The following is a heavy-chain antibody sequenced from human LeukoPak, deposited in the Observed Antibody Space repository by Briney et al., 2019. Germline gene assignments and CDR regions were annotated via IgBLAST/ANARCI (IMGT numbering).Heavy chain of an antibody. Sequence: GGSLRLSCAACGFTFNNYAMNGVRQPPGKELEGVLSISYSGDSTYYADSAEGRFAISRDNSKNTLYLQLNRLIADDAPVYYCSNDHGSLLGGMDVWGQGTTVTVSS. V-gene: IGHV3-23*01. J-gene: IGHJ6*02. CDR2: ISYSGDST. CDR3: SNDHGSLLGGMDV. D-gene: IGHD3-10*01. CDR1: GFTFNNYA.